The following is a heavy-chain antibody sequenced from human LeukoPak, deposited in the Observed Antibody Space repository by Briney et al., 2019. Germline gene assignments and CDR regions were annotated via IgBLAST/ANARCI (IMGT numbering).Heavy chain of an antibody. Sequence: GGSLRLSCAASGFTFSSYGMHWVRQAPGKGLEWVSVIYSGGSTYYADSVKGRFTISRDNSKNTLYLQMNSLRAEDTAVYYCARESIAARPHYYYYMDVWGKGTTVTVSS. CDR2: IYSGGST. CDR3: ARESIAARPHYYYYMDV. CDR1: GFTFSSYG. D-gene: IGHD6-6*01. V-gene: IGHV3-53*01. J-gene: IGHJ6*03.